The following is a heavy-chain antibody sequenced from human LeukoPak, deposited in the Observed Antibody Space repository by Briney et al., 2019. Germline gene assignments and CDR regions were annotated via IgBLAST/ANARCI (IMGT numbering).Heavy chain of an antibody. CDR3: AGEYYYDSSGYYRTYAFDI. CDR2: ISAYNGNT. D-gene: IGHD3-22*01. V-gene: IGHV1-18*01. J-gene: IGHJ3*02. CDR1: GYTFTSYV. Sequence: ASVKVSCKASGYTFTSYVISWVRQAPGQGLEWMGWISAYNGNTNYAQKLQGRVTMTTDTSTSTAYMELRSLRSDDTAVYYCAGEYYYDSSGYYRTYAFDIWGQGTMVTVSS.